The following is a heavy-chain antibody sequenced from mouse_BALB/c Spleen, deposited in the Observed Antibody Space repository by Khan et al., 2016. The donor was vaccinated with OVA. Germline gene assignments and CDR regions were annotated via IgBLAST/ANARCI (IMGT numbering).Heavy chain of an antibody. CDR1: GYSITSDYA. CDR3: ARDGSRYNYAMDY. Sequence: EVELVESGPGLVKPSQSLSLTCTVTGYSITSDYAWNWIRQFPGNKLEWMGYISYSGSTNYNPSLKSRIFITRDTSKNQFFLQLNSVTTEDTATYYCARDGSRYNYAMDYWGQGTSVTVSS. V-gene: IGHV3-2*02. CDR2: ISYSGST. J-gene: IGHJ4*01. D-gene: IGHD2-3*01.